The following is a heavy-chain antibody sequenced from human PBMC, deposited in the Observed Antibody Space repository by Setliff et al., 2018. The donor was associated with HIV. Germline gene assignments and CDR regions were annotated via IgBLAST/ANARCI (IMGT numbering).Heavy chain of an antibody. CDR2: IYLGDSDT. CDR3: VRRDYGGGNFDY. V-gene: IGHV5-51*01. Sequence: GESLKISCKGSGYRFTSYWIDWVRQTPGKGLEWMGIIYLGDSDTRYSPSFQGQVTISADKSTSTAYLKWSGLKASDTAMYYCVRRDYGGGNFDYWGQGPRSPSPQ. J-gene: IGHJ4*02. D-gene: IGHD2-15*01. CDR1: GYRFTSYW.